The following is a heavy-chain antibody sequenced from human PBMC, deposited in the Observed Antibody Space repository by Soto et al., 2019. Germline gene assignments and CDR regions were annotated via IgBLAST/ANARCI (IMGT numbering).Heavy chain of an antibody. J-gene: IGHJ5*02. Sequence: GGSLRLSCAASGFTFSSYAMSWVRQAPGKGLEWVSAISGSGGSTYYADSVKGRFTISRDNSKNTLYLQMNSLRAEDTAVYYCAKPLWFGGEPNWFDPWGQGTLVTVSS. CDR2: ISGSGGST. CDR3: AKPLWFGGEPNWFDP. V-gene: IGHV3-23*01. D-gene: IGHD3-10*01. CDR1: GFTFSSYA.